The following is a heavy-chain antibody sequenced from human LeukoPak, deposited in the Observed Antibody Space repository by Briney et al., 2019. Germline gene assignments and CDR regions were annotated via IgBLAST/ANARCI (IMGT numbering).Heavy chain of an antibody. Sequence: QPGGSLRLSCAASGFTVSNNYMSWLRQAPGKGLEWVSVIYSDGSTYYADSVQGRFTISRDNSKNTLYLQMNSLRVEDTAVYYCAYGDFLKTVNYFDYWGQGTLVTVSS. D-gene: IGHD4-17*01. CDR2: IYSDGST. J-gene: IGHJ4*02. V-gene: IGHV3-66*01. CDR1: GFTVSNNY. CDR3: AYGDFLKTVNYFDY.